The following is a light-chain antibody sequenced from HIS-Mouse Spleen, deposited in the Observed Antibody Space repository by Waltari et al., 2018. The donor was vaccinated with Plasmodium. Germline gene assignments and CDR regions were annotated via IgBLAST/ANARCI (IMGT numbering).Light chain of an antibody. V-gene: IGKV3-20*01. Sequence: EIVLTQSPGTLSLSPGERATLSCRAGQRVSSSYLAWYQQKPGQAPRLRIYGAASRGTGIPDRFSGGETGTDFTLAISRLEPEGFAVYYWQQYGSSPWTFGQGTKVEIK. CDR1: QRVSSSY. J-gene: IGKJ1*01. CDR3: QQYGSSPWT. CDR2: GAA.